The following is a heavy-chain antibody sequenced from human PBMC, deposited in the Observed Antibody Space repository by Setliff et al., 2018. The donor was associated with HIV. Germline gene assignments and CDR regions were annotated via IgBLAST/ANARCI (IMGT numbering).Heavy chain of an antibody. Sequence: GESLKISCKGSGYGFSNYWLAWVRQTPGKGLEWMGIIYPGDSDTRYSPSFQGQVTFSADKSINTAYLQWGSLKASDTGIYFCARALDFLTEQLNWFFPLWGRGTLVTVSS. V-gene: IGHV5-51*01. D-gene: IGHD3-9*01. CDR1: GYGFSNYW. J-gene: IGHJ2*01. CDR2: IYPGDSDT. CDR3: ARALDFLTEQLNWFFPL.